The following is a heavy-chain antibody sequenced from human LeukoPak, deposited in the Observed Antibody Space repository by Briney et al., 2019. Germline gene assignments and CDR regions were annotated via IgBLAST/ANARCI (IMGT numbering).Heavy chain of an antibody. CDR3: ASAPGLGY. D-gene: IGHD3-16*01. Sequence: PGGSLRLSCAASGFTFSSYWMSWVRQSPGKGLGWVANIKHDGGEKYYVDSVKGRFTISRDNAKNSLYLQMNSLRAEDTAIYYCASAPGLGYWGQGTLVTVSS. V-gene: IGHV3-7*01. J-gene: IGHJ4*02. CDR2: IKHDGGEK. CDR1: GFTFSSYW.